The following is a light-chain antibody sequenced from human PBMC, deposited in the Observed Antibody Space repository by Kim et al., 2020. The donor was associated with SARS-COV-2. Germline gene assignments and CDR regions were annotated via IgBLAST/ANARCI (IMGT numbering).Light chain of an antibody. CDR1: QGISSY. J-gene: IGKJ4*01. V-gene: IGKV1-8*01. CDR2: AAS. Sequence: AIRMTQSPSSFSASTGDRVTITCRASQGISSYLAWYQQKPGKAPKLLIYAASTLQSGDPSRFSGSGSGTDFTLTISCLQSEDFATYYCQQYYSYPPTFGGGTKVDIK. CDR3: QQYYSYPPT.